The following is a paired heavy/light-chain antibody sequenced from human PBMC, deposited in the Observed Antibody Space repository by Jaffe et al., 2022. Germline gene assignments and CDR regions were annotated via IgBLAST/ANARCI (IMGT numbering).Light chain of an antibody. J-gene: IGKJ3*01. CDR3: QQYYSTPIT. CDR1: QSVLHTSNNRNY. V-gene: IGKV4-1*01. CDR2: WAS. Sequence: DIVMTQSPDSLAVSLGERATINCKSSQSVLHTSNNRNYLGWYQQKLGQPPKLLIYWASTRESGVPDRFSGSGSGTDFTLTISSLQAEDVAVYYCQQYYSTPITFGPGTKVDIK.
Heavy chain of an antibody. CDR1: GFTFSNYW. D-gene: IGHD3-22*01. CDR2: ISPDGSST. Sequence: EVQLVESGGGLVQPGGSLRLSCAASGFTFSNYWMHWVRQAPGKGLVWVSRISPDGSSTNYADSVNGRFTISRDNAKNTLFLQMNSLRAEDTALYYCFSHHYDVSGSIKAFDIWGQGTMVTVSS. V-gene: IGHV3-74*01. CDR3: FSHHYDVSGSIKAFDI. J-gene: IGHJ3*02.